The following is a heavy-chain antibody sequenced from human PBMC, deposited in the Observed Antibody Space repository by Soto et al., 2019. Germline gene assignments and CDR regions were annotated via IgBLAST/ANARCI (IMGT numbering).Heavy chain of an antibody. J-gene: IGHJ1*01. V-gene: IGHV2-5*02. Sequence: QITLKESGPPLVKPTQTLTLTCTFSGFSLSTSGVGVGWIRQPPGKALEWLALIYWDDDKRYSPSLKSRLTITKDTSKNQVVLTMTNMDPVDTATYYCAHFQGRRGSSWSREIAEYFQHWGQGTLVTVSS. CDR2: IYWDDDK. CDR1: GFSLSTSGVG. D-gene: IGHD6-13*01. CDR3: AHFQGRRGSSWSREIAEYFQH.